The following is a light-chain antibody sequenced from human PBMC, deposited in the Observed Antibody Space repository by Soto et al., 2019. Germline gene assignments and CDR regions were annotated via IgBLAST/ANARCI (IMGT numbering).Light chain of an antibody. Sequence: DIVLTQSPATLSLSPGERATLSCRASQSVSTYLAWYQQKPGQAPRLLIYDASTRATGIPARFSGSGSGTGFTLTISSLQSEDFAVYYCQQYKKWPRTFGHGTKVDI. J-gene: IGKJ1*01. V-gene: IGKV3-15*01. CDR2: DAS. CDR1: QSVSTY. CDR3: QQYKKWPRT.